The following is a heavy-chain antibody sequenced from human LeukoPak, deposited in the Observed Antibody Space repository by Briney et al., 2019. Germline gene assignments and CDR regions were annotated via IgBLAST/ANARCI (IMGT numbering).Heavy chain of an antibody. V-gene: IGHV1-24*01. Sequence: ASVKVSCKVSGYTLTELSMHWLRQAHGKGLEWMGGFDPEDGETIYAQKFQGRVTMTEDTSTDTAYMELSSLRSEDTAVYYCATAYRWDYGDYVELATVDAFDIWGQGTMVTVSS. CDR1: GYTLTELS. CDR2: FDPEDGET. CDR3: ATAYRWDYGDYVELATVDAFDI. J-gene: IGHJ3*02. D-gene: IGHD4-17*01.